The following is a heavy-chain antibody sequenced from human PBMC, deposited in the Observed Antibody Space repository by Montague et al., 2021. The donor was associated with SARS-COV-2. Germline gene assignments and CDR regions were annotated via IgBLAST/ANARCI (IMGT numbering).Heavy chain of an antibody. D-gene: IGHD2-15*01. V-gene: IGHV3-21*01. CDR1: GFTFSSIS. CDR2: ISSESAYI. CDR3: ARLETSKFYSSGMDV. Sequence: SLRLSCAASGFTFSSISMNWVRQAPGKRLEWVSSISSESAYIVYAESVRGRFTISRGNAQNLLYLQMNSLRAEDTAVYYCARLETSKFYSSGMDVWGQGTTVTVSS. J-gene: IGHJ6*02.